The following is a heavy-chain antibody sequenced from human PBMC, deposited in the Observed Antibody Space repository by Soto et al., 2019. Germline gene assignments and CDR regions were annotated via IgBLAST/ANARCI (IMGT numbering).Heavy chain of an antibody. CDR1: GGTFSSYA. CDR3: ARGRQLEVYGMDV. Sequence: GASVKVSCKASGGTFSSYAISWVRQAPGQGLEWMGGIIPIFGTANYAQKFQGRVTITADESTSTAYMGLSSLRSEDTAVYYCARGRQLEVYGMDVWGQGTTVTVSS. D-gene: IGHD6-6*01. J-gene: IGHJ6*02. V-gene: IGHV1-69*13. CDR2: IIPIFGTA.